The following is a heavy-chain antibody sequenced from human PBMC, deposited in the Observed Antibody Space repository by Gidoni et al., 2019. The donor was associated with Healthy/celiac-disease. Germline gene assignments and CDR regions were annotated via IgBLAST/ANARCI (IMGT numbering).Heavy chain of an antibody. J-gene: IGHJ5*02. CDR3: ARDLGYCTNGVCYGVETNWFDP. Sequence: QVQLVQSGAEVKKPGSSVKVSCKASGGTFSSYAISWVRQAPGQGLEWMGGISPIFGPANYAQKFQGRVTITADESTSTAYMELSSLRSEDTAVYYCARDLGYCTNGVCYGVETNWFDPWGQGTLVTVSS. V-gene: IGHV1-69*01. D-gene: IGHD2-8*01. CDR1: GGTFSSYA. CDR2: ISPIFGPA.